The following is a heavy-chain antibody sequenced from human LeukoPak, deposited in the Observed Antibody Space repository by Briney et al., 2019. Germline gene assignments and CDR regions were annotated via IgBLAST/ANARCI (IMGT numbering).Heavy chain of an antibody. CDR2: IYSGGTT. J-gene: IGHJ4*02. CDR1: GFTVSSNY. D-gene: IGHD6-13*01. V-gene: IGHV3-66*01. CDR3: ASAQGGSSWSFDY. Sequence: PGGSLRLSCAGSGFTVSSNYMSWVRQPPGKGLEWVSVIYSGGTTYYADSVKGRFTISRDSSKNTLFLQMSSLRVEDTAAYYCASAQGGSSWSFDYWGQGTLVTVSS.